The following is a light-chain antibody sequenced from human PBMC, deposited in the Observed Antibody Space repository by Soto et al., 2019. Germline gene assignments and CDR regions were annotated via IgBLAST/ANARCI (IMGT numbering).Light chain of an antibody. CDR3: LQDRSTCWK. V-gene: IGKV1-5*03. Sequence: DLHLTLSHSPLSASPGYLFTITCRASQSISRWLAWYQQTPGKAPRLLIYEASSLESGVSSRFSGSGFGTDFTLTISSLQPEDSATYYCLQDRSTCWKFGQGTKVDVK. J-gene: IGKJ1*01. CDR1: QSISRW. CDR2: EAS.